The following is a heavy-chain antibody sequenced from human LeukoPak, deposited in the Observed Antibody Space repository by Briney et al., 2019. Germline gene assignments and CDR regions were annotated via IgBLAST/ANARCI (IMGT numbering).Heavy chain of an antibody. CDR2: ISGSGGST. CDR3: AKEHGYSYGYDFDY. D-gene: IGHD5-18*01. V-gene: IGHV3-23*01. Sequence: SCKASGCTFSSYAMSWVRQAPGKGLEWVSAISGSGGSTYYADSVKGRFTISRDNSKNTLYLQMNSLRAEDTAVYYCAKEHGYSYGYDFDYWGQGTLVTVSS. J-gene: IGHJ4*02. CDR1: GCTFSSYA.